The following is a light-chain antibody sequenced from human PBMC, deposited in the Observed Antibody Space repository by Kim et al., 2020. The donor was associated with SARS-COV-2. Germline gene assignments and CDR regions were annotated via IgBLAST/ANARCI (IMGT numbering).Light chain of an antibody. CDR1: HDITNY. Sequence: DIQVTQSPSSMSASVGDRVTITCRSSHDITNYLVWIQQKPGEAPRSLIYAASTLRGGVSSRFSGSGSGTEFTLTISYLQPEDFATYSCFYYNNDPPTFGQGTKVDIK. V-gene: IGKV1-16*01. CDR2: AAS. J-gene: IGKJ2*01. CDR3: FYYNNDPPT.